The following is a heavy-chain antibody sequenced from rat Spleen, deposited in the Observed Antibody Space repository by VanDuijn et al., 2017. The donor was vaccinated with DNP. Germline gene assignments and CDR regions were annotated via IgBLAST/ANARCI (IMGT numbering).Heavy chain of an antibody. CDR2: ITIKTHNYVA. J-gene: IGHJ2*01. CDR3: TRVTPFDY. D-gene: IGHD1-4*01. V-gene: IGHV10-4*01. Sequence: EVQLVESGGGLVQPKGSLKLSCAASGFDFNTYAMSWIRQAPGKGLDWVASITIKTHNYVALYADSVKERFTISRDDSQSMVYLQMNNLKTEDTALYYFTRVTPFDYWGQGVMVTVSS. CDR1: GFDFNTYA.